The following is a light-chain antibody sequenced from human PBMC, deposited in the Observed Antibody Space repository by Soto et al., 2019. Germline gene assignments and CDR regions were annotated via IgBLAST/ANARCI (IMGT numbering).Light chain of an antibody. J-gene: IGLJ1*01. V-gene: IGLV1-40*01. CDR3: QSFNSSLSGYV. CDR2: GNT. Sequence: QSVLTQPPSVSGAPGQRATITCTGSRSNVGAGYDVHWYQQLPGTAPKLLIYGNTNRPSGVPDRFSGSKSGTSASLAITGLQAEDEADYYCQSFNSSLSGYVFGTGTKVTV. CDR1: RSNVGAGYD.